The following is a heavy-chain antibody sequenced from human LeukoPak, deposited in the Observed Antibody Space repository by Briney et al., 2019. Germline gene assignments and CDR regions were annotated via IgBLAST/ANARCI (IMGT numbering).Heavy chain of an antibody. V-gene: IGHV3-23*01. CDR3: AKVDLTRIAANYFDY. J-gene: IGHJ4*02. Sequence: PGGSLRLSCAASGFTFSSYAMSWVRQAPGKGLEWVSAISGSGGSTYYADSVKGRFTISRDNSKNTLYLQMNSLRAEDTAVCYCAKVDLTRIAANYFDYWGQGTLVTVSS. CDR1: GFTFSSYA. CDR2: ISGSGGST. D-gene: IGHD6-13*01.